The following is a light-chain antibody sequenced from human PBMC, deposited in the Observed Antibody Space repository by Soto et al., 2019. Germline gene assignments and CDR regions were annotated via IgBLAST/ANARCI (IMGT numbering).Light chain of an antibody. CDR2: DAS. Sequence: VVTQSPASLSVSPVQGATVSCRASESVGSHLAWYHQKPGQAPKLLIFDASTRATGVPARFSGSGSGTEFTLTVSSLQSEDIAVYFCQQYNNWPPTFGQGTRLEIK. V-gene: IGKV3-15*01. CDR3: QQYNNWPPT. J-gene: IGKJ5*01. CDR1: ESVGSH.